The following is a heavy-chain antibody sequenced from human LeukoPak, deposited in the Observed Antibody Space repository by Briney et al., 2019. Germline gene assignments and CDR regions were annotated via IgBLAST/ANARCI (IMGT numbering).Heavy chain of an antibody. CDR2: THASGST. V-gene: IGHV4-4*07. Sequence: PSETLSLTCTVSGGSISSYYWTWIRQPAGKGPEWIGRTHASGSTNYNPSLKSRVNMSVDTSKNQFSLGLNSVTAADTAVYYCARVTDPRYNWFDPWGQGTLVTVSS. CDR1: GGSISSYY. CDR3: ARVTDPRYNWFDP. D-gene: IGHD2-21*02. J-gene: IGHJ5*02.